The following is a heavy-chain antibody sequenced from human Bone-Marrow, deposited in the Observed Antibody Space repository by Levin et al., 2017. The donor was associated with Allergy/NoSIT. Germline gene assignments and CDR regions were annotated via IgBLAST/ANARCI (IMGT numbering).Heavy chain of an antibody. Sequence: SCAASGFTFSSCAMSWVRQAPGKGLEWVSSISGSGTITHYAESVKGRFTISRDISKNMLHLQMNSLRAEDTAIYFCAKEGLAVAGYYFDSWGQGTLVTVSS. CDR2: ISGSGTIT. D-gene: IGHD6-19*01. CDR1: GFTFSSCA. CDR3: AKEGLAVAGYYFDS. J-gene: IGHJ4*02. V-gene: IGHV3-23*01.